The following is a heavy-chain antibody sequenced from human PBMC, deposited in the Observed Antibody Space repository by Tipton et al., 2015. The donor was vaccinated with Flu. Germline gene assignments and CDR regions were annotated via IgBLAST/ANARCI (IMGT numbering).Heavy chain of an antibody. CDR3: ATRGDYFDY. D-gene: IGHD3-10*01. V-gene: IGHV3-7*01. Sequence: SLRLSCAASGFTFSRYWMSWVRLAPGKGLEWAANIEQDGSEKYYVDSVKGRFTISRDNAKNSLYLQMNSLRAEDTAVYYCATRGDYFDYWGQGTLVTVSS. CDR2: IEQDGSEK. CDR1: GFTFSRYW. J-gene: IGHJ4*02.